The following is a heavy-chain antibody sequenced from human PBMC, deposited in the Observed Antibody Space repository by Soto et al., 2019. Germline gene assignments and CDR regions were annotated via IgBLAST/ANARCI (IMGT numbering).Heavy chain of an antibody. J-gene: IGHJ4*02. CDR1: GFTFSSYA. CDR3: AKGTEWLQFDY. D-gene: IGHD5-12*01. CDR2: ISGSGGST. V-gene: IGHV3-23*01. Sequence: PGESLKISCAASGFTFSSYAMSWVRQAPGKGLEWVSAISGSGGSTYYADSVKGRFTISRDNSKNTLYLQMNSLRAEDTAVYYCAKGTEWLQFDYWGQGTLVTVSS.